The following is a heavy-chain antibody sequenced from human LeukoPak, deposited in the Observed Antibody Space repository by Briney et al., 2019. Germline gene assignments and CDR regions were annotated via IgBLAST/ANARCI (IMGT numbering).Heavy chain of an antibody. V-gene: IGHV4-59*01. CDR2: IYYSGST. CDR3: ARGNTAMVAYYFDY. Sequence: SETLSLTCTVSGGSISSYYWSWIRQPPGTGLEWIGYIYYSGSTNYNPSLKSRVTISVDTSKNQFSLKLSSVTAADTAVYYCARGNTAMVAYYFDYWGQGTLVTVSS. CDR1: GGSISSYY. J-gene: IGHJ4*02. D-gene: IGHD5-18*01.